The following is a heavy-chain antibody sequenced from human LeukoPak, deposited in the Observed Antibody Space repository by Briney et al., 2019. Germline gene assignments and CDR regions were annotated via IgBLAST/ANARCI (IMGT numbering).Heavy chain of an antibody. Sequence: SETLSLTCTVSGYSISSGYYWGWIRQPPGKGLEWIGSIYHSGSTYYNPSLKSRVTISVDTSKNQFSLKLSSVTAADTAVYYCARRSTVVTLGYWGQGTLVTVSS. CDR1: GYSISSGYY. D-gene: IGHD4-23*01. CDR2: IYHSGST. J-gene: IGHJ4*02. V-gene: IGHV4-38-2*02. CDR3: ARRSTVVTLGY.